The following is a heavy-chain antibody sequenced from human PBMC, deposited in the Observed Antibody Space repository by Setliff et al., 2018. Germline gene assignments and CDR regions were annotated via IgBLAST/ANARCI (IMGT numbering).Heavy chain of an antibody. J-gene: IGHJ4*02. CDR2: IDSSSTWI. Sequence: PGGSLRLSCAASGFTFSSYTMNWVRQAPGQGLEWVSSIDSSSTWIYYADSVKGRFIISRDNSKNTVYLQMNSLRAADTAVCHCARVGQATVVTAIHGALDYWGQGTLVTVSS. CDR1: GFTFSSYT. CDR3: ARVGQATVVTAIHGALDY. V-gene: IGHV3-21*01. D-gene: IGHD2-21*02.